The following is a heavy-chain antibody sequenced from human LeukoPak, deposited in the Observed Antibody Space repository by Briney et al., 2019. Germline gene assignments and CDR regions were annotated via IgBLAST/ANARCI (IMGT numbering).Heavy chain of an antibody. CDR3: ARGAVYRQQLVLGAFDI. CDR2: TYYRSKWYN. CDR1: GDSVSSNSAA. D-gene: IGHD6-13*01. Sequence: SQTLSLTCAISGDSVSSNSAAWNWIRQPPSRGLEWLGRTYYRSKWYNDYAVSVKSRITINPDTSKNQFSLQLNSVTPEDTAVYYCARGAVYRQQLVLGAFDIWGQGTMVTVSS. V-gene: IGHV6-1*01. J-gene: IGHJ3*02.